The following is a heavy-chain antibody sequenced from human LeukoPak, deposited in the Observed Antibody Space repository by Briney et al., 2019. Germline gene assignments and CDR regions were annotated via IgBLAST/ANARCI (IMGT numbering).Heavy chain of an antibody. J-gene: IGHJ4*02. D-gene: IGHD6-13*01. V-gene: IGHV4-39*07. CDR1: GDSISTSSSY. CDR2: IYYSGST. CDR3: ARFSSIAAAFDY. Sequence: PSETLSLTCSVSGDSISTSSSYWGWIRQPPGKGLEWIGSIYYSGSTYYNTSLKSRVTISVDTSKNQFSLKLSSVTAADTAVYYCARFSSIAAAFDYWGQGTLVTVSS.